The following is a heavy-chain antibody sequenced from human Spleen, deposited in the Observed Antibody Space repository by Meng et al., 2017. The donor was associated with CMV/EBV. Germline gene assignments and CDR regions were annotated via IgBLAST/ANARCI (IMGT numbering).Heavy chain of an antibody. J-gene: IGHJ5*02. CDR1: GYTFTNYW. CDR2: IYSGDSDT. Sequence: GGSLRLSCKGSGYTFTNYWIGWVRQMPGKGLEWMGIIYSGDSDTRYSPSVQGQVTISADKSTSTAHLQWSSLKASDTAMYYCARGIFGVVITNNWFDPWGQGTLVTVSS. D-gene: IGHD3-3*02. CDR3: ARGIFGVVITNNWFDP. V-gene: IGHV5-51*01.